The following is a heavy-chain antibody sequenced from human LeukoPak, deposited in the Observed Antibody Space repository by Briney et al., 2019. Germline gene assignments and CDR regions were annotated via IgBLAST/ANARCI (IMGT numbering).Heavy chain of an antibody. CDR1: GGSISSGGYS. Sequence: PSETLSLTCAVSGGSISSGGYSWSWIRQPPGKGLEWIGYIYHSGSTYYNPSLKSRVTISVDRSKNQFSLKPSSVTAADTAVYYCARGNYYDSSGYYTDFDYWGQGTLVTVSS. J-gene: IGHJ4*02. CDR3: ARGNYYDSSGYYTDFDY. V-gene: IGHV4-30-2*01. D-gene: IGHD3-22*01. CDR2: IYHSGST.